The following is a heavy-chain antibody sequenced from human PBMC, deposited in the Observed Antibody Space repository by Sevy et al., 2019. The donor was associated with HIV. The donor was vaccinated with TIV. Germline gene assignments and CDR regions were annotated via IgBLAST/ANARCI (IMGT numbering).Heavy chain of an antibody. CDR1: GYTFTSYG. D-gene: IGHD1-26*01. Sequence: ASVKVSCKASGYTFTSYGISWVRQAPGQGLEWMGWISAYNGNTNYAQKLQGRVTMTTDTSTSTAYMELRSLRSDDTAVYYCARAEAGSWSYWGPYYYYYYMDVWGKGTTVTVSS. J-gene: IGHJ6*03. CDR3: ARAEAGSWSYWGPYYYYYYMDV. CDR2: ISAYNGNT. V-gene: IGHV1-18*01.